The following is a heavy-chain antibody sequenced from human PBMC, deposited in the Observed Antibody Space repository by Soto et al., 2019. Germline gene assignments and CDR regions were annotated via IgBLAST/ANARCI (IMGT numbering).Heavy chain of an antibody. CDR2: INPSGGST. D-gene: IGHD2-21*02. V-gene: IGHV1-46*01. J-gene: IGHJ4*02. CDR1: GYTFTSYY. Sequence: QVQLVQSGAEVKKPGASVKVSCKASGYTFTSYYMHWVRQAPGQGLEWMGIINPSGGSTSYAQKFQGRVTMTRDTSTSTVYMELSSLRSEDTAVYYCARDHRTVVVVTATFDYCGQGTLVTVSS. CDR3: ARDHRTVVVVTATFDY.